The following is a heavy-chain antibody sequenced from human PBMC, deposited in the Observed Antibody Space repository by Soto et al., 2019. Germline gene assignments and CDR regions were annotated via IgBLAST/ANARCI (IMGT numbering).Heavy chain of an antibody. CDR1: GYTLTELS. J-gene: IGHJ4*02. CDR3: ARDFGWQWPEIFDY. D-gene: IGHD6-19*01. Sequence: GASVKVSCKVSGYTLTELSMHWVRQAPGKGLEWMGGFDPEDGETIYAQKFQGRVTMTEDTSTDTAYMELRSLRSDDTAVYYCARDFGWQWPEIFDYWGQGTLVTVSS. V-gene: IGHV1-24*01. CDR2: FDPEDGET.